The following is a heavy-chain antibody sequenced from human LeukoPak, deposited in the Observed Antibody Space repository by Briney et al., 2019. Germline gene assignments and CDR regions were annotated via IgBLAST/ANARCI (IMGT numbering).Heavy chain of an antibody. Sequence: GGSLRLSCAASGFTFRSYGMTWVRQAPGKGLEWVSYISTSGSTKYYADSVKGRFTISRDNAKNSLYLQMNSLRAEDTAVYYCARDRDPGYNDSSGYRRVNAFDIWGQGTMVTVSS. CDR2: ISTSGSTK. CDR1: GFTFRSYG. J-gene: IGHJ3*02. V-gene: IGHV3-48*04. CDR3: ARDRDPGYNDSSGYRRVNAFDI. D-gene: IGHD3-22*01.